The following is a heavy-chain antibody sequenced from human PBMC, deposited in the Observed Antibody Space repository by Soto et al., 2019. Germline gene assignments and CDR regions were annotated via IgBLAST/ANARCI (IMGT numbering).Heavy chain of an antibody. CDR2: IYYSGTT. J-gene: IGHJ6*02. V-gene: IGHV4-31*03. CDR3: AASCVGCGGFNYYGMDV. Sequence: QVQLQESGPELVKPSQTLSLTCTVSGGSISSGGYYWNWIRQHPGKGLEWIGYIYYSGTTYYNPSLKSRVTISVDTSKNQFSLKLSSVTAADTAVYYCAASCVGCGGFNYYGMDVWGQGTTVTVSS. D-gene: IGHD2-21*01. CDR1: GGSISSGGYY.